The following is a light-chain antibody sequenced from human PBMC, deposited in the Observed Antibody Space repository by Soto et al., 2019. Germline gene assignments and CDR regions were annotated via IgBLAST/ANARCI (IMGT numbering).Light chain of an antibody. CDR3: QQYGSSPLT. Sequence: EFVLTQSPGTLSLSPGERATLSFRASQTVRNNYLAWYQQKPGQAPRLLIYDASSRATGIPDRFSGSGSGTDFTLTISRLEPEDFAMYYCQQYGSSPLTFGGGTKVDIK. CDR1: QTVRNNY. J-gene: IGKJ4*01. V-gene: IGKV3-20*01. CDR2: DAS.